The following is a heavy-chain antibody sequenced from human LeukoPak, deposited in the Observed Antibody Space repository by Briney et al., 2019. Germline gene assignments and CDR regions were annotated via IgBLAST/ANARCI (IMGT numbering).Heavy chain of an antibody. Sequence: ASVKVSCKASGYTFTGYYMHWVRQAPGQGLEWMGWINPNSGGTKYAQKFQGRVTMTRDTSISTAYMELSRLRSDDTAVYYCARGLAYQDSSGYHYFDYWGQGTLVTVSS. J-gene: IGHJ4*02. CDR3: ARGLAYQDSSGYHYFDY. CDR1: GYTFTGYY. D-gene: IGHD3-22*01. V-gene: IGHV1-2*02. CDR2: INPNSGGT.